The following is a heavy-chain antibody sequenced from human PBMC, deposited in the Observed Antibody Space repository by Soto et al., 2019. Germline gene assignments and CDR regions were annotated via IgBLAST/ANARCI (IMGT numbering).Heavy chain of an antibody. Sequence: QVQLVQSGAEVKKPGSSVKVSCKASGGTFSSYAISWVRQAPGQGLEWMGGIIPIFGTANYAQKFQGRVTITAAESTSTAYMERSSLRSEDTAVYYCARDGGVYDYRPFDYWGQGTLVTVSS. V-gene: IGHV1-69*12. CDR3: ARDGGVYDYRPFDY. CDR1: GGTFSSYA. D-gene: IGHD4-4*01. CDR2: IIPIFGTA. J-gene: IGHJ4*02.